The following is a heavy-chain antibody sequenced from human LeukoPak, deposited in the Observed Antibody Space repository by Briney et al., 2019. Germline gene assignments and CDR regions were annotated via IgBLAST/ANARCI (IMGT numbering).Heavy chain of an antibody. Sequence: SPGGSLRLSCAASGFTFSSYSLNWVRQAPGKGLEWVSSISGSSSYIYYADSVKGRFTISRDNAKNSLYLQMNSLRAEDTAVYYCARDSWGYYYYYYMDVWGKGTTVTISS. CDR3: ARDSWGYYYYYYMDV. V-gene: IGHV3-21*01. CDR2: ISGSSSYI. CDR1: GFTFSSYS. D-gene: IGHD1-26*01. J-gene: IGHJ6*03.